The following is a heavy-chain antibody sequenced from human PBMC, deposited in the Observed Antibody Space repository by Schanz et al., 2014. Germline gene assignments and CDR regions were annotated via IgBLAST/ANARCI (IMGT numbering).Heavy chain of an antibody. CDR3: ARPSDSSWYMDV. CDR2: INGSGNAT. Sequence: EVQLVESGGGLVKPGESLRLSCAASGFTFSIYGMSWVRQAPGKGLEWVAAINGSGNATYYADSVKGRFTISRDNSRNTLFLQMNSLRAEDTAVYYCARPSDSSWYMDVWGKGTTVNVSS. D-gene: IGHD2-21*02. CDR1: GFTFSIYG. J-gene: IGHJ6*03. V-gene: IGHV3-23*04.